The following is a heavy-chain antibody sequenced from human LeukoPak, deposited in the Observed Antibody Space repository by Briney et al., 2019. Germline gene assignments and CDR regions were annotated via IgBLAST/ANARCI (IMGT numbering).Heavy chain of an antibody. D-gene: IGHD6-19*01. V-gene: IGHV3-66*01. Sequence: GGSLRLSCAASGFTVSSNYMSWVRQAPGRGLEWVSVIYSGGSTYYADSVKGRFTISRDNSKNTLYLQMNSLRAEDTAVYYCARVVAVAFDHWGQGTLVTVSS. CDR2: IYSGGST. CDR3: ARVVAVAFDH. CDR1: GFTVSSNY. J-gene: IGHJ4*02.